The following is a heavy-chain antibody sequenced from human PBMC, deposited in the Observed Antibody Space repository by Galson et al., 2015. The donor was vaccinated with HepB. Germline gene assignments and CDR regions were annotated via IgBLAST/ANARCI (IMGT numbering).Heavy chain of an antibody. Sequence: SLRLSCAASGFTFNYHAMNWVRQAPGKGLEWVASISGSGSSTYYADSVKGRLTISRDNSLDTVDLQMDSLRVDATAVYYCAKYYLPYYDRWGSYSDLYYFDYWGQGTLVTVSS. D-gene: IGHD3-22*01. CDR2: ISGSGSST. CDR3: AKYYLPYYDRWGSYSDLYYFDY. J-gene: IGHJ4*02. V-gene: IGHV3-23*01. CDR1: GFTFNYHA.